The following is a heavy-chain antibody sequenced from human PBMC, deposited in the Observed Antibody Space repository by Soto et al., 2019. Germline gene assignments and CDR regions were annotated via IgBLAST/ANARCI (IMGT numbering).Heavy chain of an antibody. J-gene: IGHJ6*02. CDR3: ARGVDTVNYYYYGMDV. V-gene: IGHV4-59*01. D-gene: IGHD5-18*01. CDR1: SGSISSYY. Sequence: ASETLSLTCTVSSGSISSYYWSWIRQPPGKGLEWIGYIYYSGSTNYNPSLKSRVTISVDTSKNQFSLKLSSVTAADTAVYYCARGVDTVNYYYYGMDVWGQGTTVTVSS. CDR2: IYYSGST.